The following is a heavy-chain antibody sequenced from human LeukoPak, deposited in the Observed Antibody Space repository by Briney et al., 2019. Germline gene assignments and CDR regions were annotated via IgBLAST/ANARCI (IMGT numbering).Heavy chain of an antibody. D-gene: IGHD3-10*01. CDR2: ISGSGGST. J-gene: IGHJ4*02. CDR3: AKGGFAEYYFDY. CDR1: GFTFSSYA. V-gene: IGHV3-23*01. Sequence: PGGSLRLSCAASGFTFSSYAMSWVRQAPGKGLEWVSAISGSGGSTYYADPVKGRFTISRDNSKNTLYLQMNSLRAEDTAVYYCAKGGFAEYYFDYWGQGTLVTVSS.